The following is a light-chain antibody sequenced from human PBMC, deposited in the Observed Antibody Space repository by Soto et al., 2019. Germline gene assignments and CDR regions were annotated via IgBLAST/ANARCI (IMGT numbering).Light chain of an antibody. CDR3: QQYKNWPVT. CDR1: QSVSNN. J-gene: IGKJ4*01. Sequence: EIVLTQSPGTLSLSPGERSTLSCRASQSVSNNYLAWYQQQPGQAPRLLIYGASTRATGFPARSSVSVSGTEFSLTIRSMQSEVFADYYCQQYKNWPVTFGGGTKLDIK. CDR2: GAS. V-gene: IGKV3-15*01.